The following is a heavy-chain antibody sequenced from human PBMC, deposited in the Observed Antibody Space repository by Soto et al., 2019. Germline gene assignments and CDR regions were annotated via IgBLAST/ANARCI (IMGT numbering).Heavy chain of an antibody. V-gene: IGHV4-59*12. CDR1: GGPSSFYY. Sequence: SETLSLTCTVSGGPSSFYYWSWIRQPPGKGLEWIGDIYYSGSTNYNPSLKSRVTISLDTSKNLLSLRLTSVTAADTAVYYCARERSGSYRWFDSWGQGTLVTVSS. CDR3: ARERSGSYRWFDS. D-gene: IGHD1-26*01. CDR2: IYYSGST. J-gene: IGHJ5*01.